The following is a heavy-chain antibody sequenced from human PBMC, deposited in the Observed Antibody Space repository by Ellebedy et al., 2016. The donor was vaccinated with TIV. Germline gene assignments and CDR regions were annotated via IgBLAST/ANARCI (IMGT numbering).Heavy chain of an antibody. Sequence: MPSETLSLTCVVSGGSISSSSYYWAWIRQTPGKGLEWIASVYFGGTTYYNPSLKTRVTISEDTSKNQFSLKLNSVTAADTAMYYCARVVGGHTYGWVPFDYWGQGILVTVPS. CDR3: ARVVGGHTYGWVPFDY. V-gene: IGHV4-39*07. CDR2: VYFGGTT. J-gene: IGHJ4*02. CDR1: GGSISSSSYY. D-gene: IGHD5-18*01.